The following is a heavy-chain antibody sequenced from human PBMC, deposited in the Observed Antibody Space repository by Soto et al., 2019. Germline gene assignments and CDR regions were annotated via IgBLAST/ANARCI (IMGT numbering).Heavy chain of an antibody. CDR3: ARVPSPFDYYYAMDV. CDR1: GGSISSGNYC. D-gene: IGHD3-16*01. V-gene: IGHV4-30-4*01. CDR2: IHYSGSS. J-gene: IGHJ6*02. Sequence: PSETLSLTCTVSGGSISSGNYCWSWIRQPPGKGLEWIGFIHYSGSSYYNPSLKSRVTISVDTSKNQFSLKLDSVTAADTAVYYCARVPSPFDYYYAMDVWGQGTTVTVSS.